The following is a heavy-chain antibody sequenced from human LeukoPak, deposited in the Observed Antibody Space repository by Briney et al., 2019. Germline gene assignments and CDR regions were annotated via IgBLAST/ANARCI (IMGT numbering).Heavy chain of an antibody. J-gene: IGHJ4*02. V-gene: IGHV4-39*01. CDR2: IYYSGST. D-gene: IGHD3-3*01. Sequence: SETLSLTCTVSGGSISSSSYYWGWIRQPPGKGLEWIGSIYYSGSTYYNPSLKSRVTISVDTSKNQFSLKLSSVTAADTAVYYCARHPTYYDFWSGYYFSGPLLDYWGQGTLVTVSS. CDR1: GGSISSSSYY. CDR3: ARHPTYYDFWSGYYFSGPLLDY.